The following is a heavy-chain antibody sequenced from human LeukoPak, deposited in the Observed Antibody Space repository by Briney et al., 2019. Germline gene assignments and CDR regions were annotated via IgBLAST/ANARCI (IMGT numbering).Heavy chain of an antibody. Sequence: SETLSLTCAVYGGSFSGYYWSWIRRPPGKGLEWIGEINHSGSTNYNPSLKSRVTISVDTSKNQFSLKLSSVTAADTAVYYCARGVTIRFRMSKNWFDPWGQGTLVTVSS. CDR1: GGSFSGYY. D-gene: IGHD3-3*01. CDR3: ARGVTIRFRMSKNWFDP. J-gene: IGHJ5*02. CDR2: INHSGST. V-gene: IGHV4-34*01.